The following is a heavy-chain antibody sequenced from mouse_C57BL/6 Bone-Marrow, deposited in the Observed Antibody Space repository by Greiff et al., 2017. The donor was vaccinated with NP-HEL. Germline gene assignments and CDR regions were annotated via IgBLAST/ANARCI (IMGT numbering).Heavy chain of an antibody. CDR1: GYTFTSYG. V-gene: IGHV1-81*01. Sequence: VQLQQSGAELARPGASVKLSCKASGYTFTSYGISWVKQRTGQGLEWIGEIYPRSGNTYYNEKFKGKATLTADKSSSTAYMQLSSLTSEDSAVYYCARNYYDYERADYWGQGTTLTVSS. D-gene: IGHD2-4*01. J-gene: IGHJ2*01. CDR2: IYPRSGNT. CDR3: ARNYYDYERADY.